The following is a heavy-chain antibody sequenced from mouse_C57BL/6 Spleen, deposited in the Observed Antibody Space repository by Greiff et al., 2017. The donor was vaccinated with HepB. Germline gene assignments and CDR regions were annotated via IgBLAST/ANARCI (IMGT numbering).Heavy chain of an antibody. Sequence: QVQLQQSGPELVTSGASVKISCKASGYAFSSSWMNWVKQRPGKGLEWIGRIYPGDGDTNYNGKLKGKATLTADKSSSTAHMQLSSLTSEDSAVYFCARDFYFDYWGQGTTLTVSS. CDR2: IYPGDGDT. CDR1: GYAFSSSW. CDR3: ARDFYFDY. V-gene: IGHV1-82*01. J-gene: IGHJ2*01.